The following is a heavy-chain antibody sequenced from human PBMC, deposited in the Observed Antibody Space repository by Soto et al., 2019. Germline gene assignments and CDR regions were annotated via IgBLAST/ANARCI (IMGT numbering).Heavy chain of an antibody. Sequence: PGESLKISCTGSGYSFTGYWIGWVRQMPGKGVEWVGMTYPGDSDTRYSASFQGRVTISAYKSINTAYLQWISLTASATPMYYCGVQQKLPWLNYWGPGTLVTVSS. J-gene: IGHJ4*02. V-gene: IGHV5-51*01. CDR3: GVQQKLPWLNY. D-gene: IGHD6-13*01. CDR2: TYPGDSDT. CDR1: GYSFTGYW.